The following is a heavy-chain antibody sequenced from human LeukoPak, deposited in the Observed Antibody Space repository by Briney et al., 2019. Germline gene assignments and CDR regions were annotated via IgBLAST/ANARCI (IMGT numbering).Heavy chain of an antibody. CDR2: INTNTGNP. J-gene: IGHJ4*02. V-gene: IGHV7-4-1*02. CDR3: ARTLDSSGWYYFDY. CDR1: GYTSTSYA. Sequence: RASVKVSCKASGYTSTSYAMNWVRQAPGQGLEWMGWINTNTGNPTYAQGFTGRFVFSLDTSVSTAYLQISSLKAEDSAVYYCARTLDSSGWYYFDYWGQGTLVTVSS. D-gene: IGHD6-19*01.